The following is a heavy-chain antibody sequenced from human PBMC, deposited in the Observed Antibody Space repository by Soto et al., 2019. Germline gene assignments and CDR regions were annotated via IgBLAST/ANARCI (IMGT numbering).Heavy chain of an antibody. CDR3: ARGTRALITSFFAY. J-gene: IGHJ4*02. D-gene: IGHD1-20*01. CDR2: VHESGST. CDR1: GDAISNFY. Sequence: PSETLSLTCSVSGDAISNFYWSWIRQTPGRGLEWIGCVHESGSTDYNPSLKGRVTISLHTSKSQFSLSLRSATAADTATYYCARGTRALITSFFAYCGQGIPVTVST. V-gene: IGHV4-59*03.